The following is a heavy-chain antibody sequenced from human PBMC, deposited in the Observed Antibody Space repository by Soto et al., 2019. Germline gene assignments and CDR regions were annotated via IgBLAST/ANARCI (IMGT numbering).Heavy chain of an antibody. V-gene: IGHV4-39*01. J-gene: IGHJ6*03. CDR3: ASISGICGVVIGYYYYYMDV. CDR2: IYYSGSP. CDR1: GGSISSSSYY. D-gene: IGHD3-3*01. Sequence: QLQLQESGPGLVKPSETLSLTCTVSGGSISSSSYYWGWIRQPPGMGLEWIGSIYYSGSPYYDPSLKSRVTISVDTSKNQCSPKLSSVTAADTAVYYCASISGICGVVIGYYYYYMDVWDKGTTVTVSS.